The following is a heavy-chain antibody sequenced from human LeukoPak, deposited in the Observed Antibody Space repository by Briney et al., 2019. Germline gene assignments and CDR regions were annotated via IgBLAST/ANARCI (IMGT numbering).Heavy chain of an antibody. CDR3: ARDPEDLWFGELIGGSGDY. V-gene: IGHV4-38-2*02. Sequence: PSETLSLTCTVSGYSISSGYYWGWIRQPPGKGLEWIGSIYHSGSTYYNPSLKSRVTISVDTSKNQFSLKLSSVTAADTAVYYCARDPEDLWFGELIGGSGDYWGQGTLVTVSS. D-gene: IGHD3-10*01. CDR2: IYHSGST. CDR1: GYSISSGYY. J-gene: IGHJ4*02.